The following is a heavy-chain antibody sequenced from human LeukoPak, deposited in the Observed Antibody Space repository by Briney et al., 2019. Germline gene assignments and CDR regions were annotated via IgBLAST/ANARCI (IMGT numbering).Heavy chain of an antibody. CDR3: ARDERVHDILTGHDKGDYMEV. CDR1: GGSISSSSYY. J-gene: IGHJ6*03. V-gene: IGHV4-61*01. Sequence: PSETLSLTCTVSGGSISSSSYYWSWIRQPPGKGLEWIGYIYYRGTTNYNPSLKSRVTISVDRSKNQFSLKLRSVTAADTTVYYCARDERVHDILTGHDKGDYMEVWGKGTTVTVSS. CDR2: IYYRGTT. D-gene: IGHD3-9*01.